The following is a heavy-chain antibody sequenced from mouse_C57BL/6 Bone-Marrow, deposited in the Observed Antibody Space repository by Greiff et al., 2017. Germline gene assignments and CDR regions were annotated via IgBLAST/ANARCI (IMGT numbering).Heavy chain of an antibody. J-gene: IGHJ4*01. CDR2: FNPGSGGT. V-gene: IGHV1-54*01. CDR1: GYAFTTYL. D-gene: IGHD2-5*01. Sequence: VQLQQSGAELVRPGTSVKVSCKASGYAFTTYLIEWVKQRPGQGLEWIGVFNPGSGGTNYNEKFKGKATLTADKSSSTAYMQLSSLTSEDSAVYFCARPYSNYYAMDYWGQGTSVTVSS. CDR3: ARPYSNYYAMDY.